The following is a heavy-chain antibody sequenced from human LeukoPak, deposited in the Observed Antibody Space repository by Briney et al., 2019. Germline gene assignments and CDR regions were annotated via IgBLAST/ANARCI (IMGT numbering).Heavy chain of an antibody. V-gene: IGHV4-31*03. Sequence: SETLSLTCTVSGGSISSGGYYWSWIRQHPGKGLEWIGYIYDSESTYYNPSLKRRVTISADTSKNHFSLQLSSVTAADTAIYYCARDVGYRVPGWFDPWGQGTLVTVSS. CDR1: GGSISSGGYY. CDR3: ARDVGYRVPGWFDP. D-gene: IGHD3-16*02. CDR2: IYDSEST. J-gene: IGHJ5*02.